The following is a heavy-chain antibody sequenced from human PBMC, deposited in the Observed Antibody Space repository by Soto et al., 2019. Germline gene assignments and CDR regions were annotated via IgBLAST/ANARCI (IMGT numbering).Heavy chain of an antibody. V-gene: IGHV3-23*01. CDR2: VSGSGSGT. J-gene: IGHJ5*02. CDR3: AKCAVLSTTSGGWCNWFDP. D-gene: IGHD2-21*01. Sequence: GGSLRLSCAASGFTFSSYAMNWIHQAPGKXLEWVSAVSGSGSGTHHAESVRGRFTIARDNSKSTVCLQMNSLRGEDAAVYYCAKCAVLSTTSGGWCNWFDPWGQGTLVTVSS. CDR1: GFTFSSYA.